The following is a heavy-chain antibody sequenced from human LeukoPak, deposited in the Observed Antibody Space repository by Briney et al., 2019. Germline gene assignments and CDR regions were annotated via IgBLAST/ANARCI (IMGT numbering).Heavy chain of an antibody. D-gene: IGHD5-24*01. CDR2: IYSGGST. J-gene: IGHJ4*02. V-gene: IGHV3-53*01. CDR1: GFTVSSNY. CDR3: ARDLKDGYPDY. Sequence: GGSLRLSCAASGFTVSSNYMSWVRQAPGKGLEWVSVIYSGGSTYYADSVKGRFTISRDNSKNTLYLQMNSLRAEDTAVYYCARDLKDGYPDYRGQGTLVTVSS.